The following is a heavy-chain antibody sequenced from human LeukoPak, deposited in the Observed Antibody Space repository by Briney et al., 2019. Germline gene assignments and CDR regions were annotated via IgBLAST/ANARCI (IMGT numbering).Heavy chain of an antibody. J-gene: IGHJ3*02. CDR3: ARDREEVHDAFDI. Sequence: ASVKVSCKASGYTFTSYYIHWVRQAPGQGLEWMGWINTNTGNPTYAQGFTGRFVFSLDTSVSTAYLQISSLKAEDTAVYYCARDREEVHDAFDIWGQGTMVTVSS. CDR2: INTNTGNP. V-gene: IGHV7-4-1*02. D-gene: IGHD3-10*01. CDR1: GYTFTSYY.